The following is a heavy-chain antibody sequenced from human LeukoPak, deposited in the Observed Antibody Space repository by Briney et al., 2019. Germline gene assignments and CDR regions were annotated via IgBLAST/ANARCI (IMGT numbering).Heavy chain of an antibody. V-gene: IGHV4-59*01. CDR1: GGSISNYY. D-gene: IGHD3-16*01. J-gene: IGHJ4*02. Sequence: SETLSLTCTVSGGSISNYYWSWIRQPPGKGLEWIGYIYYSGSTNYNPSLKSRITMSVDASKNQFSLKLSSVTAADTAVYYCARDNPLYLVWFDYWGQGTLVTVSS. CDR2: IYYSGST. CDR3: ARDNPLYLVWFDY.